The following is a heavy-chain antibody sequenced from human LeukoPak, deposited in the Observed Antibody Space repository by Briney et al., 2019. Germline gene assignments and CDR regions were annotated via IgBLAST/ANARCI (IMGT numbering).Heavy chain of an antibody. CDR3: ARQGYDSSGYQDYYYYYYMDV. Sequence: SETLSLTCTVSGGSISSGSYYWSWIRQPAGKGLEWIGRIYTSGSTNYNPSLKSRVTISVDTSKNQFSLKLSSVTAADTAVYYCARQGYDSSGYQDYYYYYYMDVWGKGTTVTVSS. CDR1: GGSISSGSYY. D-gene: IGHD3-22*01. J-gene: IGHJ6*03. V-gene: IGHV4-61*02. CDR2: IYTSGST.